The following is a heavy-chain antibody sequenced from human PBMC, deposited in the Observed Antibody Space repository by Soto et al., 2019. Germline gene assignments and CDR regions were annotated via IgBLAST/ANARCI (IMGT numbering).Heavy chain of an antibody. Sequence: QVQLVESGGGVVQPGRSLRLSCAASGFTFSSYGMHWVRQAPGKGLEWVALISYDGSDKYYADSVKGRFTISRANSKNTLDLQMNSLRVEDTAVYYCGAAQYFSDYLGQGTLVTVSS. D-gene: IGHD2-15*01. CDR2: ISYDGSDK. V-gene: IGHV3-30*03. J-gene: IGHJ4*02. CDR3: GAAQYFSDY. CDR1: GFTFSSYG.